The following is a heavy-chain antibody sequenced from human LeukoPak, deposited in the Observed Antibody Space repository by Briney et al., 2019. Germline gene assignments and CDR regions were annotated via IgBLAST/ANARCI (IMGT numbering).Heavy chain of an antibody. CDR3: ARGRSNAFDV. CDR2: IFYSGNT. CDR1: GGSISIDYY. J-gene: IGHJ3*01. Sequence: PSQTLSLTCTVSGGSISIDYYWGWIRQTPGKGPGLEWIGYIFYSGNTNYSASLRSRATISVDTSKNEFSLQLISVTAADTAIYFCARGRSNAFDVWGPGTVVTVSS. V-gene: IGHV4-30-4*01. D-gene: IGHD5/OR15-5a*01.